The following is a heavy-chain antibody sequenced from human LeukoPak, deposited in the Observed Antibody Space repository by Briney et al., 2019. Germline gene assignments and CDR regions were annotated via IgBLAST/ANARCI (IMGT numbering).Heavy chain of an antibody. CDR1: GGSISSGGYY. CDR3: ARGEAYSSSSGWFDP. V-gene: IGHV4-30-2*01. Sequence: SETLSLTCTVSGGSISSGGYYWSWTRQPPGKGLEWSGYIYHSGSTYYNPSLKSRVTISVDRSKNQFSLKLSSVTAADTAVYYCARGEAYSSSSGWFDPWGQGTLVTVSS. D-gene: IGHD6-6*01. CDR2: IYHSGST. J-gene: IGHJ5*02.